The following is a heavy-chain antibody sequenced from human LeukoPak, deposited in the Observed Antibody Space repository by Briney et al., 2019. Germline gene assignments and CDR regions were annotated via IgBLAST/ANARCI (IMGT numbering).Heavy chain of an antibody. CDR1: GGSISSGGYS. Sequence: SETLSLTCTVSGGSISSGGYSWSWIRQPPGKGLEWIGYIYYSGSTYYNPSLKSRVTISVDTSKNQFSLKLSSVTAADTAVYYCARLPWFDPWGQGTLVTVSS. J-gene: IGHJ5*02. V-gene: IGHV4-30-4*07. CDR2: IYYSGST. CDR3: ARLPWFDP.